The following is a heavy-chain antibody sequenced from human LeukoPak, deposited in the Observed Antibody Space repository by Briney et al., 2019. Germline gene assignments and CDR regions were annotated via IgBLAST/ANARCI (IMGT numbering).Heavy chain of an antibody. CDR2: ISSSSSTI. V-gene: IGHV3-48*01. CDR3: ARAERNNSIWYYFDN. Sequence: PGGSLRLSCAASGFTFSSYSMNWVRQAPGKGLEWVSYISSSSSTIYYADSVKGRFTISRDNAKNSLYLQMNSLRAEDTAVYYCARAERNNSIWYYFDNWGQGTLVTVSS. J-gene: IGHJ4*02. D-gene: IGHD6-13*01. CDR1: GFTFSSYS.